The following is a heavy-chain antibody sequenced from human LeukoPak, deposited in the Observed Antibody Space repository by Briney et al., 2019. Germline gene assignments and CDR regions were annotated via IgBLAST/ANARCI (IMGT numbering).Heavy chain of an antibody. D-gene: IGHD3-22*01. CDR1: GGTFSSYA. Sequence: ASMKVSCKASGGTFSSYAISWVRQAPGQGLEWMVRIIPIFGIANYAQKFQGRVTITADKSTSTAYMELSSLRSEDTAVYYCARGQYYDSSGCFDYWGQGTLVTVSS. CDR3: ARGQYYDSSGCFDY. J-gene: IGHJ4*02. V-gene: IGHV1-69*04. CDR2: IIPIFGIA.